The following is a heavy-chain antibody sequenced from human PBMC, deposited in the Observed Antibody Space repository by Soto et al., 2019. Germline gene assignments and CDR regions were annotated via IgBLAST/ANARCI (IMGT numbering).Heavy chain of an antibody. CDR3: ARGTATTYYYYGMDV. V-gene: IGHV1-18*04. CDR2: ISAYNGNT. D-gene: IGHD5-18*01. Sequence: ASVKVSCKASGYTFTSYGISWVRQAPGQGLEWMGWISAYNGNTNYAQKLQGRVTMTTDTSTSTAYMELRSLRSDDTAVYYCARGTATTYYYYGMDVWGQGTTVTVSS. J-gene: IGHJ6*02. CDR1: GYTFTSYG.